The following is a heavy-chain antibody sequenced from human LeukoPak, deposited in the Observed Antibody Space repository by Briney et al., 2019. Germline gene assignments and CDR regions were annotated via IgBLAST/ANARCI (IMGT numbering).Heavy chain of an antibody. CDR1: GGTFSSYA. Sequence: SVKVSCKASGGTFSSYAISWVQQAPGQGLEWMGGIIPIFGTANYAQKFQGRVTITADKSTSTAYMELSSLRSEDTAVYYCAREVSSVVAAYYDYWGQGTLVTVSS. CDR3: AREVSSVVAAYYDY. J-gene: IGHJ4*02. D-gene: IGHD2-15*01. V-gene: IGHV1-69*06. CDR2: IIPIFGTA.